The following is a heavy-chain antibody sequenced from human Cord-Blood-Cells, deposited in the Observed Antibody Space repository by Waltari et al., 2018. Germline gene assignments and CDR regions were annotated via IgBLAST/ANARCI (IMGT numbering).Heavy chain of an antibody. V-gene: IGHV4-39*07. D-gene: IGHD1-1*01. CDR1: GGSTSSSSYY. CDR3: ARPGTTGTTGFDY. J-gene: IGHJ4*02. CDR2: IYYSGST. Sequence: QLQLQESGPGLVKPSETLSLTCTVSGGSTSSSSYYWGWIRQPPGKGLEWIGSIYYSGSTYYNPSLKSRVTISVDTSKNQFSLKLSSVTAADTAVYYCARPGTTGTTGFDYWGQGTLVTVSS.